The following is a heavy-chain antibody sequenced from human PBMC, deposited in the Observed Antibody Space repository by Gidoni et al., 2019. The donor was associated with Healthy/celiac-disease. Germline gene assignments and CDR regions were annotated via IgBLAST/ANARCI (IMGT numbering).Heavy chain of an antibody. CDR1: GGSFSGYY. V-gene: IGHV4-34*01. J-gene: IGHJ6*02. Sequence: QVQLQQWGAGLLKPSETLSLTCAVYGGSFSGYYWSWIRQPPGKGLEWIGEINHSGSTNYNPSLKSRVTISVDTSTNQFFLKLSSVTAADTAVYYCARVTTYPFNYYYGMDVWGQGTTVTVSS. D-gene: IGHD1-1*01. CDR3: ARVTTYPFNYYYGMDV. CDR2: INHSGST.